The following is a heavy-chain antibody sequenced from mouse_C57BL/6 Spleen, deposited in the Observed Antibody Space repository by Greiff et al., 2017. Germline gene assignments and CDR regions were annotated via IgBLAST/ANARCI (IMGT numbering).Heavy chain of an antibody. CDR2: IWRGGST. CDR1: GFSLTSYG. CDR3: AKNEDYGSSYGYFDY. Sequence: VKLVESGPGLVQPSQSLSITCTVSGFSLTSYGVHWVRQSPGKGLEWLGVIWRGGSTDYNAAFMSRLSITKDNSKSQVFFKMNSLQADDTAIYYCAKNEDYGSSYGYFDYWGQGTTLTVSS. D-gene: IGHD1-1*01. V-gene: IGHV2-5*01. J-gene: IGHJ2*01.